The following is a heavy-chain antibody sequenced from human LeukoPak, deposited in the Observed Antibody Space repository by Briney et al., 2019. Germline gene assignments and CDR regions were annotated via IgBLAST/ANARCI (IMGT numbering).Heavy chain of an antibody. J-gene: IGHJ4*02. Sequence: ASVKVSCKASGYTFTSYGISWVRQAPGQGLEWMGWIGAYNGNTNYAQKLQGRVTMTTDTSTSTAYMELRSLRSDDTAVYYCARDRGPAKFMGYDSSGYYFGDDFDYWGQGTLVTVSS. CDR2: IGAYNGNT. V-gene: IGHV1-18*01. D-gene: IGHD3-22*01. CDR1: GYTFTSYG. CDR3: ARDRGPAKFMGYDSSGYYFGDDFDY.